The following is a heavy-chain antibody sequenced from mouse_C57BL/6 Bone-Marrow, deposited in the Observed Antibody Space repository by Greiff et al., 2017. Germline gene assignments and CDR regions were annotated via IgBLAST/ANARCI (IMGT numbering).Heavy chain of an antibody. CDR2: IHPNSGST. CDR3: VRYFSYGSSRYARDY. Sequence: QVQLQQPGAELVKPGASVKLSCKASGYTFTSYWMHWVKQRPGQGLEWIGMIHPNSGSTNYNEKFKSKAKLTVDKYSSTAYMQLSSLTSDDSSVYYCVRYFSYGSSRYARDYWGQGTSVTVSS. J-gene: IGHJ4*01. V-gene: IGHV1-64*01. D-gene: IGHD1-1*01. CDR1: GYTFTSYW.